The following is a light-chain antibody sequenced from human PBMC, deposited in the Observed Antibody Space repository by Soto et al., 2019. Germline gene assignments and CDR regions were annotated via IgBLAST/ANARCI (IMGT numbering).Light chain of an antibody. CDR2: WAS. CDR1: QSLLYSANNKNK. J-gene: IGKJ1*01. CDR3: QQYYNSPRT. V-gene: IGKV4-1*01. Sequence: DIVMTQSPDSLAVSLGDRATINCRSSQSLLYSANNKNKLAWYQQKSGQPPKLLIYWASTRESGVPDRFSGSGSGTDFTLTISSLQAEDVAVYYCQQYYNSPRTFGQGTKVDIK.